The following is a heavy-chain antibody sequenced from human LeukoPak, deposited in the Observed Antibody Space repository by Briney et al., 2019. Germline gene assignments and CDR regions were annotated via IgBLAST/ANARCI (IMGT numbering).Heavy chain of an antibody. J-gene: IGHJ4*02. CDR1: GGSISSYY. D-gene: IGHD6-19*01. Sequence: SETLSLTCTVSGGSISSYYWSWIRQPPGKGLEWIGYIYYSGSTNYNPSLKSRVTISVDTSTNQFSLKLNSVTAADTAVYYCARVRGSSGWIEYWGQGSLVTVSS. CDR3: ARVRGSSGWIEY. V-gene: IGHV4-59*01. CDR2: IYYSGST.